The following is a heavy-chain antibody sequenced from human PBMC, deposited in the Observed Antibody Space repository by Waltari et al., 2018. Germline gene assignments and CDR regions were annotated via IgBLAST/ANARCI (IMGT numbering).Heavy chain of an antibody. V-gene: IGHV3-23*01. Sequence: EVQLLESGGGFLQPGGSLRLSCVASGFPFSHYAMNWVRQAPGKGLEWVSLLSSTGATTYYADSVKARFTISRDNSKNTLYLEMHSLRVEDTAIYYCAKESDSTGYFDYWGQGTLVTVSS. J-gene: IGHJ4*02. CDR1: GFPFSHYA. CDR2: LSSTGATT. CDR3: AKESDSTGYFDY. D-gene: IGHD3-22*01.